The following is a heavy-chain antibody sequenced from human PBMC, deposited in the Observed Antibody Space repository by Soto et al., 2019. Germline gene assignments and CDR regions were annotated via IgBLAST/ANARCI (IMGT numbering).Heavy chain of an antibody. J-gene: IGHJ3*01. D-gene: IGHD2-8*01. CDR3: AKGLGVR. Sequence: QVQLVESGGGVVQPGRSLRLSCAASGFTFSSYGMHWVRQAPGKGLEWVAVISYDGSNKYYADSVKGRFTISRDNSKNTLYLQRSRRRAEDTAVYYCAKGLGVRWGQGTMVTVSS. V-gene: IGHV3-30*18. CDR2: ISYDGSNK. CDR1: GFTFSSYG.